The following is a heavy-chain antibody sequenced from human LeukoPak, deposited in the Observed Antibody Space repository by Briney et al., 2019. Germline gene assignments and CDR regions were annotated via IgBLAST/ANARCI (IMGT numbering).Heavy chain of an antibody. CDR1: GFTFSSYS. CDR2: ISSSSSTI. J-gene: IGHJ4*02. D-gene: IGHD2-2*01. CDR3: ARGQACSSTSCYGFDY. Sequence: PGGSLRLSCAASGFTFSSYSMNWVRQAPGKGLEWVSYISSSSSTIYYADSVKGRFTISRDNAKNSLYLQMNSLRAEDTAVYYCARGQACSSTSCYGFDYWGQGTPVTVSS. V-gene: IGHV3-48*01.